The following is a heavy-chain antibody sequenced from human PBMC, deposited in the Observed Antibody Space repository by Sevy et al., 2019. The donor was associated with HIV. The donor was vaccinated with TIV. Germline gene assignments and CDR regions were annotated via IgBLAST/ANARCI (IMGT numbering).Heavy chain of an antibody. CDR3: AKDHYYDSSGPFDS. J-gene: IGHJ4*02. V-gene: IGHV3-23*01. CDR1: GFTFSTYA. Sequence: GGSLRLSCAASGFTFSTYAMSWVRQAPGKGLEWVSTISGSGGSTYYADSVKGRFTISRDSSKNTLYLQMNSLRAEDTALYYCAKDHYYDSSGPFDSWGQGTLVTVSS. D-gene: IGHD3-22*01. CDR2: ISGSGGST.